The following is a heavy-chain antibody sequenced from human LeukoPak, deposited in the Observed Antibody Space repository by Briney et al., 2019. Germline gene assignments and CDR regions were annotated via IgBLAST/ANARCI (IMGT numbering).Heavy chain of an antibody. CDR2: IYYSGST. Sequence: SETLSLTCTVSGGSISSSSYYWGWIRQPPGKGLERIGSIYYSGSTYYNPSLKSRVTISVDTSKNQFSLKLSSVTAADKAVYYCARPAMEGRYMIGGSHAAFDNWGQGTMVTVSS. D-gene: IGHD3-22*01. V-gene: IGHV4-39*01. CDR3: ARPAMEGRYMIGGSHAAFDN. CDR1: GGSISSSSYY. J-gene: IGHJ3*02.